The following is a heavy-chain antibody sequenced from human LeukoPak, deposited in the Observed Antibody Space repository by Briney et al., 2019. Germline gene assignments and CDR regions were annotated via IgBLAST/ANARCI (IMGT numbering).Heavy chain of an antibody. CDR1: GGSISSYY. D-gene: IGHD2-21*02. V-gene: IGHV4-4*08. CDR2: IYNFGST. CDR3: VRAIVVVVTAPPYWYFDL. J-gene: IGHJ2*01. Sequence: SETLSLTRTVSGGSISSYYWSWIRQSPGKGLEWVGHIYNFGSTNYNPSLKSRVTISVDTSKNQFSLKLSSVTAADTAVYYCVRAIVVVVTAPPYWYFDLWGRGTLVTVSS.